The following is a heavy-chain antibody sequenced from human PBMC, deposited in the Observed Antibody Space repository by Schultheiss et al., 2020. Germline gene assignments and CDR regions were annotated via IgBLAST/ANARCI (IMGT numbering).Heavy chain of an antibody. D-gene: IGHD2/OR15-2a*01. CDR2: ISSSGSTI. J-gene: IGHJ6*02. V-gene: IGHV3-48*03. CDR3: ARDYLGYYYYGMDV. Sequence: GGSLRLSCAASGFTFSSYEMNWVRQAPGKGLEWVSYISSSGSTIYYADSVKGRFTISRDNAKNSLYLQMNSLRAEDTAVYYCARDYLGYYYYGMDVWGQGTTVTVSS. CDR1: GFTFSSYE.